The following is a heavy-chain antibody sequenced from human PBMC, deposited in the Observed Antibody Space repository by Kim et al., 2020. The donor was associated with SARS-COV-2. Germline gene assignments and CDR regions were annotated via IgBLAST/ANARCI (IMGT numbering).Heavy chain of an antibody. D-gene: IGHD5-18*01. J-gene: IGHJ4*02. Sequence: GGSLRLSCAASGFTFSNAWMSWVRQAPGKGLEWVGRIKSKTDGGTTDYAAPVKGRFTISRDDSKNTLYLQMNSLKTEDTAVYYCTTDLDGYSYGYGVDYWGQGTLVTVSS. CDR2: IKSKTDGGTT. CDR1: GFTFSNAW. CDR3: TTDLDGYSYGYGVDY. V-gene: IGHV3-15*01.